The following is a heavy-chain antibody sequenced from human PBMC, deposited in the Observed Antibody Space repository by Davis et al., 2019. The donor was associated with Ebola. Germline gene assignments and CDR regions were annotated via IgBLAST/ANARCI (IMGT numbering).Heavy chain of an antibody. CDR3: ARGRLAAAGTRYYYYYGMDV. J-gene: IGHJ6*02. CDR1: GFTFSDYY. Sequence: GSLRLSCAASGFTFSDYYMSWIRQPPGKGLEWIGEINHSGSTNYNPSLKSRVTISVDTSKNQFSLKLSSVTAADTAVYYCARGRLAAAGTRYYYYYGMDVWGQGTTVTVSS. V-gene: IGHV4-34*01. D-gene: IGHD6-13*01. CDR2: INHSGST.